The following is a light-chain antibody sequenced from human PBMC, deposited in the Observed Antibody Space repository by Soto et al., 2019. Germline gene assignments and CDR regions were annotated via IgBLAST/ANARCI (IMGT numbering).Light chain of an antibody. Sequence: QSVLTQPRSVSGSPGQSVTISCTGSSSDVGGYDYVSWYQQHPGKAPKIMIYDVTKRPSGVPERFSGSKSGNTASLTISGLQAEDEADYYCCSYAGSYTVVFGGGTKVTVL. CDR3: CSYAGSYTVV. CDR1: SSDVGGYDY. J-gene: IGLJ2*01. CDR2: DVT. V-gene: IGLV2-11*01.